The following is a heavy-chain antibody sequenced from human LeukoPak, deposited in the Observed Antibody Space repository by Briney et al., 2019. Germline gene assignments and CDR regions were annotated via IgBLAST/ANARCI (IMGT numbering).Heavy chain of an antibody. CDR3: ASLVPNLERGGY. D-gene: IGHD6-13*01. V-gene: IGHV3-21*01. J-gene: IGHJ4*02. CDR1: GFTFSSYA. CDR2: ISSSSSYI. Sequence: PGGSLRLSCAASGFTFSSYAMSWVRQAPGKGLEWVSSISSSSSYIYYADSVKGRFTISRDNAKNSLYLQMNSLRAEDTAVYYCASLVPNLERGGYWGQGTLVTVSS.